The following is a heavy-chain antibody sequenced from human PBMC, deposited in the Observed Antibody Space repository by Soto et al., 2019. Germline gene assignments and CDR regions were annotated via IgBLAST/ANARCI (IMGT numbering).Heavy chain of an antibody. J-gene: IGHJ5*02. CDR1: GFTFSSYG. Sequence: PGGSLRLSCAASGFTFSSYGMHWVRQAPGKGLEWVAFIWYDGNNKYYADSVKGRFTISRDNSKNTLYLQMNNLRVEDTAVYYCARDTYLSSPNWFDHWGQGTLVTVSS. CDR3: ARDTYLSSPNWFDH. V-gene: IGHV3-33*01. D-gene: IGHD3-10*01. CDR2: IWYDGNNK.